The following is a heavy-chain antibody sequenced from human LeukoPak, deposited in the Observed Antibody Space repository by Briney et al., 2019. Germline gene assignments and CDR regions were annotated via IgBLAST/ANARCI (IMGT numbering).Heavy chain of an antibody. CDR1: GVTFSTYG. J-gene: IGHJ4*02. CDR2: ISFDGNNQ. V-gene: IGHV3-30*03. Sequence: PGGPLRLSCAASGVTFSTYGMHWVRQAPGKGLEWVAVISFDGNNQYYADSVTGRFTISRDNSKNTLYLQMSGLRTEDTAVYYCALVPRYSTTWSTFDYWGQGTLVTVSS. CDR3: ALVPRYSTTWSTFDY. D-gene: IGHD6-13*01.